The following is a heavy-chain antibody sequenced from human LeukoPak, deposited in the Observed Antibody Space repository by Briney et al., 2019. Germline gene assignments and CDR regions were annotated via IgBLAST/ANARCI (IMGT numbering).Heavy chain of an antibody. Sequence: GGSLRLSCAASGFIFSTYWMSWVRQAPGKGLEWVANIKQDGGEEHYVDSVKGRFTISRDNAKNSLYLQMNSLRAEDTAVYYCARDKSADYGDSYFDSWGQGSLVTVSS. CDR3: ARDKSADYGDSYFDS. CDR1: GFIFSTYW. CDR2: IKQDGGEE. D-gene: IGHD4-17*01. J-gene: IGHJ4*02. V-gene: IGHV3-7*01.